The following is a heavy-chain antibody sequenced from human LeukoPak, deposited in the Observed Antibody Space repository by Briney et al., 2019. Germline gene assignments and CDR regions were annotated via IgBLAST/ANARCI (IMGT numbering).Heavy chain of an antibody. Sequence: GGSLRLSCAASGFTFSSYAMSWVRQAPGKGLEWVSAISGSGGSTYYADSVKGRFTISRDNSKNTLYLQMNSLRAEDTAVYYCAKSLDITMIVEVITPVFDPWGQGTLVTVSS. V-gene: IGHV3-23*01. J-gene: IGHJ5*02. CDR1: GFTFSSYA. CDR2: ISGSGGST. CDR3: AKSLDITMIVEVITPVFDP. D-gene: IGHD3-22*01.